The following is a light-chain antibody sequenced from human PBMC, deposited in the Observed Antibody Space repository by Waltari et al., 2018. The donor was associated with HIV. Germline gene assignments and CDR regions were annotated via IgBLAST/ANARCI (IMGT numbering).Light chain of an antibody. J-gene: IGLJ1*01. CDR2: EVS. Sequence: QSALTQPRSVSGSPGQSVTISCTGTSSDIAYFDYVSWYQQYPGKAPKVIIYEVSQRPSGVPARFTASKSGITASLTISGLQDEDEADYYCCSYAGAYTYVFGTGTKVTVL. V-gene: IGLV2-11*01. CDR3: CSYAGAYTYV. CDR1: SSDIAYFDY.